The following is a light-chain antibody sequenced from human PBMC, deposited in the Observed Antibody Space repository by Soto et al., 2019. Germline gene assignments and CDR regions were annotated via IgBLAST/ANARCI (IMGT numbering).Light chain of an antibody. CDR3: HQYDKWPPMYT. V-gene: IGKV3-15*01. Sequence: EIVMTQSPATLSVSPGERATLSCRASQSVSTNLAWYQHKPGQAPGLLIYGASTRATGIPARFSGSGSGTDFTLTISSLQSEDSAVYYCHQYDKWPPMYTFGQGTKLEIK. CDR1: QSVSTN. CDR2: GAS. J-gene: IGKJ2*01.